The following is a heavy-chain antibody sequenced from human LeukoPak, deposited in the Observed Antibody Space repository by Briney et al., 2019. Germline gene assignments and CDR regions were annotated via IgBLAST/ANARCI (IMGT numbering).Heavy chain of an antibody. D-gene: IGHD3/OR15-3a*01. CDR2: IYYSGIT. CDR1: GDSISTSSHY. Sequence: PSATLSLTCTVSGDSISTSSHYWGWVRQPPGRGLEWLGSIYYSGITHYNPSLKSRLTIYVDTSRNQFSLHLFSVTAADTAVFYCARSDYYDFRQIDYWGQGTLVTASS. J-gene: IGHJ4*02. V-gene: IGHV4-39*01. CDR3: ARSDYYDFRQIDY.